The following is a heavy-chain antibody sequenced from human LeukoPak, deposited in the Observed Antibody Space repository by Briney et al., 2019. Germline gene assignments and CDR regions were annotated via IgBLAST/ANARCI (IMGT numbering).Heavy chain of an antibody. Sequence: GGSLRLSCAASGFTFSSYEMNWVRQAPGKGLEWVSYISSSGSTIYYADSVKGRFTISRDNSKNTLYLQMNSLRAEDTAVYYCAKKAGWVRMVRAEQNYYYYMDVWGKGTTVTISS. J-gene: IGHJ6*03. CDR1: GFTFSSYE. D-gene: IGHD3-10*01. CDR2: ISSSGSTI. V-gene: IGHV3-48*03. CDR3: AKKAGWVRMVRAEQNYYYYMDV.